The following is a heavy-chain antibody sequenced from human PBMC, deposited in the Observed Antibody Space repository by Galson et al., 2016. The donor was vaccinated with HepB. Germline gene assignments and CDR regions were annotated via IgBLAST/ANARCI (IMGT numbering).Heavy chain of an antibody. V-gene: IGHV3-9*01. Sequence: SLRLSCAASGITFDEFAFHWVRQVPGKGLEWVSGISWNGGSLGYADSVKGRFTISRDNAKNSLYLRMNSLRADDAAFYYCAKEKETMGADGFDIWGQGIMVTVSS. CDR1: GITFDEFA. D-gene: IGHD4/OR15-4a*01. J-gene: IGHJ3*02. CDR3: AKEKETMGADGFDI. CDR2: ISWNGGSL.